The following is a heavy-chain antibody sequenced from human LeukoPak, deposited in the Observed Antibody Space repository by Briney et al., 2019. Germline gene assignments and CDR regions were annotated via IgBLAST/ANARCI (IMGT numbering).Heavy chain of an antibody. CDR3: AKYGPQDSGSSHFDY. CDR2: ISGTGGTI. CDR1: GFIFSSYA. V-gene: IGHV3-23*01. D-gene: IGHD1-26*01. J-gene: IGHJ4*02. Sequence: GGSLRLSCAASGFIFSSYAMSWVRQAPGKGLEWVSGISGTGGTIYYADSVKGRFTISRDNSRNTLYLQMNSLRAEDTAIYYCAKYGPQDSGSSHFDYWGQGALVTVSS.